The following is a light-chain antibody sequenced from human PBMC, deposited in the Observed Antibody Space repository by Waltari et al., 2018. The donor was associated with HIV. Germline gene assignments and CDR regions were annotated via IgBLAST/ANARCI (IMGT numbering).Light chain of an antibody. J-gene: IGLJ2*01. CDR2: DVN. CDR1: SSDVGDYNY. Sequence: QSALTQPASVSGSPGQSITISCTGTSSDVGDYNYVSWYQQHPGKAPTLMIYDVNKRPSGVSNRFAGSKSGNTASLTISGLQAEDEADYYCCSYAGSSTVVFGGGTKLTVL. CDR3: CSYAGSSTVV. V-gene: IGLV2-23*02.